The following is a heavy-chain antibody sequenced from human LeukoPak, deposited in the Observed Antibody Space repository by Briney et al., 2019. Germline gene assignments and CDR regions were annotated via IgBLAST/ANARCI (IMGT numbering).Heavy chain of an antibody. CDR2: LNDDNSI. D-gene: IGHD1-1*01. V-gene: IGHV3-23*03. CDR3: AKVNWNDVDHY. CDR1: GLTMSEYD. J-gene: IGHJ4*02. Sequence: GGSLRLSCAASGLTMSEYDMSWVRHAPGKGLEWVSGLNDDNSIYYADSVKGRFTISRDISRNTLYLQMHSLRAEDTAVYYCAKVNWNDVDHYWGQGTLVTVSS.